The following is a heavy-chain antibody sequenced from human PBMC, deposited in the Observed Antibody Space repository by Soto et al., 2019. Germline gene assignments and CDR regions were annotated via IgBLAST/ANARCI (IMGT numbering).Heavy chain of an antibody. J-gene: IGHJ4*02. D-gene: IGHD2-15*01. CDR3: ARAPIRLCSGDNCYSGLDS. CDR2: IIPIFNKV. Sequence: QVQLVQSGAEVKKPGSSLKVSCKSSGGTFSSYAISWVRQAPGQGLEWLGGIIPIFNKVNYAQKSQGRVTLTADDSASTDYMELSSLSSDDTAVYYCARAPIRLCSGDNCYSGLDSWGQGTLVIVSS. V-gene: IGHV1-69*12. CDR1: GGTFSSYA.